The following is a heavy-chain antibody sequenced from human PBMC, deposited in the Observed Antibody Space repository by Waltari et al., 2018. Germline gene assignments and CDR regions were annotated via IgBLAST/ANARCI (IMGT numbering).Heavy chain of an antibody. J-gene: IGHJ5*02. CDR3: ARDSKFDP. CDR2: INSGGTT. Sequence: EVQLVESGGGLIQPGGSLRLSCAASGLSISDNYMSRVRQAPGKGLEWVSFINSGGTTYYADSVKGRFTISRDNSKNTVYLQMNSLRAEDTAMYYCARDSKFDPWGQGTLVTISS. V-gene: IGHV3-53*01. CDR1: GLSISDNY. D-gene: IGHD4-4*01.